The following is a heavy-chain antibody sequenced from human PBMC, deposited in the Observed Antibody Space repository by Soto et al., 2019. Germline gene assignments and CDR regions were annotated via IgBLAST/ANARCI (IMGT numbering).Heavy chain of an antibody. CDR2: IYYRGST. J-gene: IGHJ6*02. CDR1: GGSISSHY. D-gene: IGHD1-26*01. V-gene: IGHV4-59*11. CDR3: ARDGREASGMDV. Sequence: SETLSLTCTVSGGSISSHYWSWVRQAPGKGLEWIGHIYYRGSTSYNPSLRSRSTISVDTSDNQFSLKLNSVTTADTAVYYCARDGREASGMDVWGQGTKVTVSS.